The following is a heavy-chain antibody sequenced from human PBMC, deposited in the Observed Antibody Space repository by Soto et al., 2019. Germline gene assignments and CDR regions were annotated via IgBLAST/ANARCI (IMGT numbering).Heavy chain of an antibody. CDR2: MNTNSGTR. J-gene: IGHJ4*02. CDR1: GYTFTDYD. CDR3: ARDEGEDYGDFFRL. Sequence: QVQLVQSGAELKKPGASVKVSCKTSGYTFTDYDINWVRLAPGLGLEWLGWMNTNSGTRGHAQKFQGRINMTRDASINTAYVELSGLTSEVAAIYFCARDEGEDYGDFFRLWGQGTLVAVSS. V-gene: IGHV1-8*02. D-gene: IGHD4-17*01.